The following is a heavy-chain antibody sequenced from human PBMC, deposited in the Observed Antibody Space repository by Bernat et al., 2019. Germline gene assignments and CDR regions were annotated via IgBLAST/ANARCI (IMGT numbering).Heavy chain of an antibody. Sequence: QVQLVESGGGVVQPGRSLRLSCSASGFTFSSYAMHWVRQAPGKGLEWVAVISYDGSNKYYADSVKGRFTISRDNSKNTLYLQMNSLRAEDTAVYYCARDQPFKQWLVRGAFDIWGQGTMVTVSS. CDR2: ISYDGSNK. CDR1: GFTFSSYA. J-gene: IGHJ3*02. D-gene: IGHD6-19*01. CDR3: ARDQPFKQWLVRGAFDI. V-gene: IGHV3-30*01.